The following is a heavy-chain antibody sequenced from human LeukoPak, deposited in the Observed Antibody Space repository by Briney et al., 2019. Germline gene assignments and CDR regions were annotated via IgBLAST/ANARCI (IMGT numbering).Heavy chain of an antibody. CDR3: ARAVGSSESNYFDP. D-gene: IGHD1-7*01. Sequence: SETLSLTCTVSGGSVSSGNYYWSWIRQPAGKGLEWIGRIYTSGTTNYNPSLDSRVTILLDTSKNQFSLKLSSVTAADMAVYYGARAVGSSESNYFDPWGQGTLATVSS. CDR1: GGSVSSGNYY. J-gene: IGHJ5*02. V-gene: IGHV4-61*02. CDR2: IYTSGTT.